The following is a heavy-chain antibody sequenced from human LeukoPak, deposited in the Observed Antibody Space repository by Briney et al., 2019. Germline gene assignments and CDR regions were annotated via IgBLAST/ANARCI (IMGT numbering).Heavy chain of an antibody. Sequence: GGSLRLSCAAPGFTFSSYSMNWVRQAPGKGLEWVSSISSSSSYIYYADSVKGRFTISRDNAKNSLYLQMNSLRAEDTAVYYCARMGVSLRYYYYYMDVWGKGTTVTVSS. CDR2: ISSSSSYI. CDR1: GFTFSSYS. J-gene: IGHJ6*03. CDR3: ARMGVSLRYYYYYMDV. D-gene: IGHD2-8*02. V-gene: IGHV3-21*01.